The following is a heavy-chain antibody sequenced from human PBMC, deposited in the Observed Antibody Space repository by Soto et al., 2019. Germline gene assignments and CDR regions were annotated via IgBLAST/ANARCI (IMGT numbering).Heavy chain of an antibody. CDR3: ARDTGDGTFDF. V-gene: IGHV1-3*01. J-gene: IGHJ4*02. Sequence: ASVKVSCKASGYTFSSYAMHWVRQAPGQRLEWMGWINAGYGNTKSSQKFQDRVTISRDTSASTAYMELTSLRSVDTAVYYCARDTGDGTFDFWGQGTLVTVPQ. CDR2: INAGYGNT. D-gene: IGHD7-27*01. CDR1: GYTFSSYA.